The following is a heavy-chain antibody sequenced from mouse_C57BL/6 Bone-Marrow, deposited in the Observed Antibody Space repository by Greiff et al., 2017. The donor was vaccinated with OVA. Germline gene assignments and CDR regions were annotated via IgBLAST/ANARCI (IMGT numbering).Heavy chain of an antibody. Sequence: QVQLQQSGAELAKPGASVKLSCKASGYTFTSYWMHWVKQRPGQGLEWIGYINPSSGYTKYNQKFKDKATLTADKSSSTAYMQLSSLTYDDSAVYYCSRVRWLLLDDWGKGTTLTVSS. CDR2: INPSSGYT. D-gene: IGHD2-3*01. V-gene: IGHV1-7*01. CDR3: SRVRWLLLDD. J-gene: IGHJ2*01. CDR1: GYTFTSYW.